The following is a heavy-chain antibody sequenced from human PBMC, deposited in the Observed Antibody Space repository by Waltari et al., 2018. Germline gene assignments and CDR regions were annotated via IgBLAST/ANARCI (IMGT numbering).Heavy chain of an antibody. J-gene: IGHJ4*02. Sequence: QAQLVESGGGVVQPGMSLRLSCTGTGLSISSYGMHWVRQAPGKGLGWVALIWFDGGQTYYADSVRGRCTISRDNSKNTLYLDMNSLKLNDTAIYYCAKDAFGNTYVDHWGQGTLVTVAS. CDR1: GLSISSYG. CDR3: AKDAFGNTYVDH. D-gene: IGHD3-10*01. CDR2: IWFDGGQT. V-gene: IGHV3-33*06.